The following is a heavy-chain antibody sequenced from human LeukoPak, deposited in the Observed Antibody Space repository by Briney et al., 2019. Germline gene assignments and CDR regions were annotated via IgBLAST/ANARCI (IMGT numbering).Heavy chain of an antibody. CDR1: GYTLSSYG. V-gene: IGHV1-18*01. CDR2: ISGYNGKT. CDR3: AREGALHDTGDHYLSWFDP. D-gene: IGHD2-8*02. J-gene: IGHJ5*02. Sequence: ASVKVSCKTSGYTLSSYGIAWVRQAPGQGLEWMGWISGYNGKTNYEENLQGRVTMTTDTSTSTGYMELRSLRSDDTAVYYCAREGALHDTGDHYLSWFDPWGQGTLVTVSS.